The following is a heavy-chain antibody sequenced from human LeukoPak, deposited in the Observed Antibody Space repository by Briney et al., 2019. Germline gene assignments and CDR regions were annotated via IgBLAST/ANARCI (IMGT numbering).Heavy chain of an antibody. V-gene: IGHV3-21*01. D-gene: IGHD6-19*01. CDR2: ISSSSSYI. J-gene: IGHJ4*02. CDR3: ARDRTSSWVSDY. Sequence: GGSLRLSCAASGFTFGSYSMNWVRQAPGKGLEWVSSISSSSSYIYYADSVKGRFTISRDNAKNSLYLQMNSLRAEDTAVYYCARDRTSSWVSDYWGQGTLVTVSS. CDR1: GFTFGSYS.